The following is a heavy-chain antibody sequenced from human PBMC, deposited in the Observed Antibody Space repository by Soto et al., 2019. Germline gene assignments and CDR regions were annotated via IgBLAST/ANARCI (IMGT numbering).Heavy chain of an antibody. D-gene: IGHD2-8*01. CDR2: ISAHNGNT. V-gene: IGHV1-18*01. CDR3: ARDQGFYCTNGVCFPLDY. Sequence: QVQLVQSGAEVKKPGASVKVSCKASGYSFTSHGISWVRQAPGQGLEWMGWISAHNGNTNYAQKFQGRVTMTTDTSTSTAYLDLRSLRSDDTAVYYCARDQGFYCTNGVCFPLDYWGQGTPVTVSS. J-gene: IGHJ4*02. CDR1: GYSFTSHG.